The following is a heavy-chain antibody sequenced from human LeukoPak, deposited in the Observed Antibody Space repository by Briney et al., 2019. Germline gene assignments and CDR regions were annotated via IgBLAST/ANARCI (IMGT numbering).Heavy chain of an antibody. V-gene: IGHV3-30-3*01. CDR2: ISYDGSNK. CDR3: VRAPATNEWRCMDY. D-gene: IGHD2-8*02. CDR1: GFTFSSYA. Sequence: GGSLRLSCAASGFTFSSYAMHWVRQAPGKGLEWVAVISYDGSNKYYADSVKGRFTISRDNSKNMLYLQMNSLRAEDTGVYYCVRAPATNEWRCMDYWGQGTLVTVSS. J-gene: IGHJ4*02.